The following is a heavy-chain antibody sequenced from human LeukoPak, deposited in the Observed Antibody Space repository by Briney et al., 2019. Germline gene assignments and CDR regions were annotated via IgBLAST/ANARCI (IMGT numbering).Heavy chain of an antibody. CDR2: IYYSGST. Sequence: SETLSLTCTVSGGSISSYYWSWIRQPPGKGLEWIGYIYYSGSTNYNPSLKSRVTISVDTSKNQFSLKLSSVTAEDTAVYYCARAYSSGWYGSAFDIWGQGTMVTVSS. CDR3: ARAYSSGWYGSAFDI. J-gene: IGHJ3*02. D-gene: IGHD6-19*01. CDR1: GGSISSYY. V-gene: IGHV4-59*01.